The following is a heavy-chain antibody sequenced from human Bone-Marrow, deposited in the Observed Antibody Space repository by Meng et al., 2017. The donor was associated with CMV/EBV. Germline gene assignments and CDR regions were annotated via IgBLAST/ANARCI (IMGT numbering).Heavy chain of an antibody. CDR3: ARDEVPAAISVYFKH. CDR2: ISGYNGNT. V-gene: IGHV1-18*01. J-gene: IGHJ1*01. CDR1: GYSFTNYG. Sequence: ASVKVSCKASGYSFTNYGISWVRQAPGQGLEWMGWISGYNGNTNYAQKVQGRVTMTTDTSTRTAYMELRSLRSDDTAVYYCARDEVPAAISVYFKHWGHGTLVTVSS. D-gene: IGHD2-2*02.